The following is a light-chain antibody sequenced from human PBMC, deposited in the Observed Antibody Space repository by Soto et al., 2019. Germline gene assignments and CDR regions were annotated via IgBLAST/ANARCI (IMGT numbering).Light chain of an antibody. Sequence: QLVLTQPASVSGSPGQSITISCTGTSSDIGSYTLVSWYQQHPAKAPKLIIYEGTNRPSGISNRFSASKSGSAASLTISGLQAEDEADYYCCSYAGSYTFIFGGGTKLTVL. CDR3: CSYAGSYTFI. J-gene: IGLJ2*01. V-gene: IGLV2-23*01. CDR2: EGT. CDR1: SSDIGSYTL.